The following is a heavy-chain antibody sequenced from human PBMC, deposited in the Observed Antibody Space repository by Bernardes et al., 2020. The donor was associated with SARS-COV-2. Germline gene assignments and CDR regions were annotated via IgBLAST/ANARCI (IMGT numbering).Heavy chain of an antibody. J-gene: IGHJ6*02. Sequence: GGSLRLSCAASGFTFSSYAMSWVRQAPGKGLEWVSAIRGSGTTTFYADSVKGRFTISRDNSKNTMYMQKNSLRAEDTAVYYCATLGGSFSYYAIDVWGQGTTVTVSS. V-gene: IGHV3-23*01. D-gene: IGHD1-26*01. CDR2: IRGSGTTT. CDR3: ATLGGSFSYYAIDV. CDR1: GFTFSSYA.